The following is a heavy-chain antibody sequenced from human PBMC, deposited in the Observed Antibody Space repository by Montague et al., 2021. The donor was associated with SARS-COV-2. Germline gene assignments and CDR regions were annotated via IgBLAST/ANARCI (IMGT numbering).Heavy chain of an antibody. CDR2: SSGSGGGT. Sequence: SLRLSCAASGFTFSNSAMNWVRQAPGKGLEWVSGSSGSGGGTHXXXSXXXRFTISRDNSKNVLYLQMNSLRAEDTALYYCAKDSYYYGLGYGMDVWGQGTTVTVSS. CDR3: AKDSYYYGLGYGMDV. J-gene: IGHJ6*02. V-gene: IGHV3-23*01. CDR1: GFTFSNSA. D-gene: IGHD3-10*01.